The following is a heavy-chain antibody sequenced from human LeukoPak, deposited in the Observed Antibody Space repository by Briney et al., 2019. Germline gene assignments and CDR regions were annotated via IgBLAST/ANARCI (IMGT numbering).Heavy chain of an antibody. V-gene: IGHV3-30*02. CDR2: VRNDGSNE. CDR3: ARGEAVAGSVFDY. Sequence: GGSLRLSCAASGFSFSSYGMYWVRQAPGKGLEWVAFVRNDGSNEYYADSVKGRFTISRDNSKNTVYLQMNSLRAEDTAVYYCARGEAVAGSVFDYWGQGTLVTVSS. CDR1: GFSFSSYG. D-gene: IGHD6-19*01. J-gene: IGHJ4*02.